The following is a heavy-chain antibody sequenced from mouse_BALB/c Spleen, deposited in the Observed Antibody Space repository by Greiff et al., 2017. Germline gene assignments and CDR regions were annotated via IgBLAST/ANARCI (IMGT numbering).Heavy chain of an antibody. D-gene: IGHD1-1*01. CDR3: ARFHYYGRSYWFAY. Sequence: QVQLQQSGAELVRPGTSVKVSCKASGYAFTNYLIEWVKQRPGQGLEWIGVINPGSGGTKYNEKFKGKATLTADKSSSTAYLQLSSLTSDDSAVCFCARFHYYGRSYWFAYWGQGTLVTVSA. CDR2: INPGSGGT. J-gene: IGHJ3*01. V-gene: IGHV1-54*01. CDR1: GYAFTNYL.